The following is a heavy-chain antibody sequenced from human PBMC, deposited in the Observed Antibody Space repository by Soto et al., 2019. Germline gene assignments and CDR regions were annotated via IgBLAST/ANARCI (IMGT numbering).Heavy chain of an antibody. CDR1: GGSISSYY. CDR3: ARSDHYYYDSSGYWDY. J-gene: IGHJ4*02. D-gene: IGHD3-22*01. V-gene: IGHV4-59*08. CDR2: IYYSGST. Sequence: QVQLQESGPGLVKPSETLSLTCTVSGGSISSYYWSWIRQPPGKGLEWIGYIYYSGSTNYNPSLKSRLTISVDTSKNQFSLKLSSVTAADTAVYYCARSDHYYYDSSGYWDYWGQGTRVTVSS.